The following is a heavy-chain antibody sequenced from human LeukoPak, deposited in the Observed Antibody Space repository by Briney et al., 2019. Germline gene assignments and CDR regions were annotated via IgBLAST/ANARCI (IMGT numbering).Heavy chain of an antibody. J-gene: IGHJ4*02. CDR1: GGSIXSGXXX. CDR3: ARSYSSSWYDY. D-gene: IGHD6-13*01. CDR2: IYTSGST. V-gene: IGHV4-61*02. Sequence: GGSIXSGXXXWSXIRQPAGXXLEWIGRIYTSGSTNDNPSLKSRVTISVDTSKNQFSLKLSSVTAADTAVYYCARSYSSSWYDYWGQGTLVTVSS.